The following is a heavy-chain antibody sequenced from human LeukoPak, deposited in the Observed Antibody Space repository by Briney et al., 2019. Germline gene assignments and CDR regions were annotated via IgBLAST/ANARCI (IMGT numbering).Heavy chain of an antibody. CDR2: IYSSGNT. CDR1: GGSVSSSGYY. J-gene: IGHJ4*02. CDR3: ARHNSGTYLD. D-gene: IGHD1-26*01. Sequence: SETLSLTCTVSGGSVSSSGYYWGWIRQPPGKGLDWIGSIYSSGNTYYSPSLKSRITISLDTSKNQFSLRLSSVTAADTAVYYCARHNSGTYLDWGQGNLVTVSS. V-gene: IGHV4-39*01.